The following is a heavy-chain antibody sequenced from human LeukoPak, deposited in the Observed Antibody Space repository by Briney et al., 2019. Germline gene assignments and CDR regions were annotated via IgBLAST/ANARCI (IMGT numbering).Heavy chain of an antibody. CDR1: GASVTSYY. D-gene: IGHD2-2*01. J-gene: IGHJ3*02. CDR2: MYHSGIS. CDR3: ATTRRYSTNDAFDI. Sequence: PAETLSLTCSVSGASVTSYYWNWIRQSPGKGLEWIGYMYHSGISDYNPSLQSRITISLDTPNNKVSLTLSSVTAADTAVYYCATTRRYSTNDAFDIWGQGTRVTVSS. V-gene: IGHV4-59*02.